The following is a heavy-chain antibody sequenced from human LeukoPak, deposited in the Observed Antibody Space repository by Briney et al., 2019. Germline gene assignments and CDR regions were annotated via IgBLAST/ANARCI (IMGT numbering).Heavy chain of an antibody. CDR2: INPSGGST. CDR3: ARTMVERSIAAAGY. CDR1: GGTFNSSG. V-gene: IGHV1-46*02. Sequence: ASVKVSCKASGGTFNSSGISWVRQAPGQGLEWMGIINPSGGSTSYAQKFQGRVTMTRDTSTSTVYMELSSLRSEDTAVYYCARTMVERSIAAAGYWGQGTLVTVSS. D-gene: IGHD6-13*01. J-gene: IGHJ4*02.